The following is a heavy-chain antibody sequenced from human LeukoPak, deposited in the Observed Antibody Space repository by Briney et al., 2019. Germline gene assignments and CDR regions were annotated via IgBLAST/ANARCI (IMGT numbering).Heavy chain of an antibody. V-gene: IGHV3-23*01. CDR3: ATLYVFHYFEY. CDR2: ISNTVDTI. CDR1: GFTFSKYA. J-gene: IGHJ4*02. D-gene: IGHD3-10*02. Sequence: GGSLRLSCVASGFTFSKYAMSWVRQAPGKGREWVSGISNTVDTIYYADSVKGRFTISRDNSKNTLYLEMNSLRAEDMAVYYCATLYVFHYFEYWGQGTLVTVSS.